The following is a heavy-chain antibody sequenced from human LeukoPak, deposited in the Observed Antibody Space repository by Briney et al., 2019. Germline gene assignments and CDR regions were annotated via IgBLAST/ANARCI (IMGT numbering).Heavy chain of an antibody. CDR3: AKDIVRLIAVAGPDY. D-gene: IGHD6-19*01. CDR1: GFTFSSYA. V-gene: IGHV3-9*01. CDR2: ISWNSGSI. J-gene: IGHJ4*02. Sequence: PGGSLRLSCAASGFTFSSYAMHWVRQGPGKGLEWVSGISWNSGSIGYADSVKGRFTISRDNAKNSLYLQMNSLRAEDTALYYCAKDIVRLIAVAGPDYWGQGTLVTVSS.